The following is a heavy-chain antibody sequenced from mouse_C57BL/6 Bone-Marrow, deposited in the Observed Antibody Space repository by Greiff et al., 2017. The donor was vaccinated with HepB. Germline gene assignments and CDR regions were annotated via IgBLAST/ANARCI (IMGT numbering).Heavy chain of an antibody. CDR2: IDPETGGT. CDR1: GYTFTDYE. J-gene: IGHJ2*01. D-gene: IGHD4-1*01. Sequence: QVHVKQSGAELVRPGASVTLSCKASGYTFTDYEMHWVKQTPVHGLEWIGAIDPETGGTAYNQKFKGKAILTADKSSSTAYMELRSLTSEDSAVYYCTRELGSYYFDYWGQGTTLTVSS. V-gene: IGHV1-15*01. CDR3: TRELGSYYFDY.